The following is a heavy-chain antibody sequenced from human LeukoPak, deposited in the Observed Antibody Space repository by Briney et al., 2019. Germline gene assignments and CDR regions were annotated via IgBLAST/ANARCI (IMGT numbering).Heavy chain of an antibody. V-gene: IGHV3-30*04. CDR1: GFTFSSYA. J-gene: IGHJ4*02. D-gene: IGHD2-15*01. CDR2: ISYDGSNK. Sequence: GGSLRLSCAASGFTFSSYAMHWVRQAPGKGLEWVAVISYDGSNKYYADSVKGRFTISRDNSKNTLYLQMNSLRAEDTAVYYCAREDGYCSGGNCYSYFDSWGQGTLVTVSS. CDR3: AREDGYCSGGNCYSYFDS.